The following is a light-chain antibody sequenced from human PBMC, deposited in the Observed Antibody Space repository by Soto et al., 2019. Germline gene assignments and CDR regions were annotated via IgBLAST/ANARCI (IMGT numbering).Light chain of an antibody. J-gene: IGKJ1*01. Sequence: IQLTQSPSSLSASVGDRVTITCRASQGIGSYLAWYQQKPGKAPKLLIYKASTLKSGVPSRFSGSGSGTEFTLTISSLQPDDFATYYCQHYNSYSEAFGQGTKVGIK. CDR1: QGIGSY. CDR2: KAS. CDR3: QHYNSYSEA. V-gene: IGKV1-5*03.